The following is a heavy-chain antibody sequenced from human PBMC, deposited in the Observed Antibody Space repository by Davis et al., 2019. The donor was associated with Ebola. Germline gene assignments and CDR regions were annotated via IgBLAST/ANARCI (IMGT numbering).Heavy chain of an antibody. CDR3: ARALDYYGSGSYHDEYYFDY. CDR2: IIPIFGTA. J-gene: IGHJ4*02. V-gene: IGHV1-69*13. Sequence: AASVKVSCKASGGTFSSYAISWVRQAPGQGLEWMGGIIPIFGTANYAQKFQGRVTITADESTGTAYMELSSLRSEDTAVYYCARALDYYGSGSYHDEYYFDYWGQGTLVTVSS. D-gene: IGHD3-10*01. CDR1: GGTFSSYA.